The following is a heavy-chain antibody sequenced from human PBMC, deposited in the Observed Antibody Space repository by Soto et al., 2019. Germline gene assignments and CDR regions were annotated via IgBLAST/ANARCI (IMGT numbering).Heavy chain of an antibody. Sequence: GGSLRLSCAASGFTVSSNYMSWVRQAPGKGLEWVSVIYSGGSTYYADSVKGRFTISRDNSKNTLYLQMNSLRAEDTAVYYCARAVAALYYYYMDVWGKGTTFTVSS. CDR3: ARAVAALYYYYMDV. J-gene: IGHJ6*03. V-gene: IGHV3-66*01. D-gene: IGHD6-19*01. CDR2: IYSGGST. CDR1: GFTVSSNY.